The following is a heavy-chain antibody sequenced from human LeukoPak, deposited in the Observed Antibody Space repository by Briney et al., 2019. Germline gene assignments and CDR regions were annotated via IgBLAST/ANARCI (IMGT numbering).Heavy chain of an antibody. J-gene: IGHJ4*02. D-gene: IGHD1-26*01. Sequence: PGGSLRLSCAASGFTFNSYSMNWVRQAPGKGLEWVSYITSSGSTISYAESVKGRFTISRDNAKNSLYLQMISLRDEDTAVYYCARGRGGTYYLDYWGQGTLVTVSS. V-gene: IGHV3-48*02. CDR3: ARGRGGTYYLDY. CDR2: ITSSGSTI. CDR1: GFTFNSYS.